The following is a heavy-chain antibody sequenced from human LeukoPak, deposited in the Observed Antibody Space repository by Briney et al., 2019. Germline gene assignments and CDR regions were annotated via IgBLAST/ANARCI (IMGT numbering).Heavy chain of an antibody. CDR1: GYTFTGYY. Sequence: ASVKVSCKASGYTFTGYYMHWVRQAPGQGLEWMGWINPNSGGTNYAQKFQGRVTMTRDTSISTAYMELSRLRSDDTAVYYCARAGYYYDSKRKFDPWGQGTLVTVSS. CDR3: ARAGYYYDSKRKFDP. D-gene: IGHD3-22*01. CDR2: INPNSGGT. J-gene: IGHJ5*02. V-gene: IGHV1-2*02.